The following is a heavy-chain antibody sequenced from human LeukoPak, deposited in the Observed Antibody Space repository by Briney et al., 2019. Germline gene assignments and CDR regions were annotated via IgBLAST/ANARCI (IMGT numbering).Heavy chain of an antibody. CDR1: GGTFSSYA. J-gene: IGHJ4*02. Sequence: ASVKVSCKASGGTFSSYAISWVRQAPGQGLEWMGGIIPIFGTANYAQKFQGRVTITADESTSTAYMELSSLRAEDTAVYYCAKETTVATINYWGQGTLVTVSS. CDR3: AKETTVATINY. V-gene: IGHV1-69*13. D-gene: IGHD5-24*01. CDR2: IIPIFGTA.